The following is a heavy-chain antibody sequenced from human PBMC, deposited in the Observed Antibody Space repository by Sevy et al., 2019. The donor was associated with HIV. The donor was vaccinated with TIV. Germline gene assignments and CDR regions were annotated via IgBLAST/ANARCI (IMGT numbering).Heavy chain of an antibody. CDR2: FDPEDGET. D-gene: IGHD3-22*01. Sequence: ASVKVSCKVSGHSLTELSLHWVRQAPGKGLEWMASFDPEDGETIYAQQLQGRVTMTEDTSTVTAYMELSSLISEDTAVYYCVTTKDYYDSSGSPFDHWGQGTLVTVSS. CDR3: VTTKDYYDSSGSPFDH. V-gene: IGHV1-24*01. CDR1: GHSLTELS. J-gene: IGHJ4*02.